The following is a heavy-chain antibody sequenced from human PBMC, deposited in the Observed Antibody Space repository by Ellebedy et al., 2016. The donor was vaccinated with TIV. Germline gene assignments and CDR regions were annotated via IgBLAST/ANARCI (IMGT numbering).Heavy chain of an antibody. J-gene: IGHJ6*02. CDR3: AKEAYDILTGSQMNGMDV. Sequence: GESLKISCAASGFTFNSYGMHWVRQAPGKGLEWLAFISYDGSNKYYADSVKGRFTISRDRSKNTLYLQMNSLRGEDTAMYYCAKEAYDILTGSQMNGMDVWGQGTTVTVSS. CDR1: GFTFNSYG. V-gene: IGHV3-30*18. D-gene: IGHD3-9*01. CDR2: ISYDGSNK.